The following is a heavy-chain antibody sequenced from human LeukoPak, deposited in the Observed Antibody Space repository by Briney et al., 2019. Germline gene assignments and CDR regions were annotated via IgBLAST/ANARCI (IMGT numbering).Heavy chain of an antibody. CDR1: GGTFSSYA. Sequence: SVKVSCKASGGTFSSYAISWVRQAPGQGLEWMGRIIPILGIANYAQKFQGRVTITADKSTSTAYMELSSLRSEDTAVYYCAREREAAAGTLDYWGQGTLVTVSS. V-gene: IGHV1-69*04. J-gene: IGHJ4*02. CDR2: IIPILGIA. CDR3: AREREAAAGTLDY. D-gene: IGHD6-13*01.